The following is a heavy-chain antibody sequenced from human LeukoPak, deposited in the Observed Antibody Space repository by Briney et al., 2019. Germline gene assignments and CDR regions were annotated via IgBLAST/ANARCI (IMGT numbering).Heavy chain of an antibody. CDR3: ARDPHGYNSYFDY. Sequence: PGGSLRLSCAASGFIDSSNYMNWVRQAPGKGLEWVSVIYTDGSTYYADSVKGRFTISRDISRNTVHLQMNSLRAGDTAVYYCARDPHGYNSYFDYWGQGTLVTVSS. J-gene: IGHJ4*02. D-gene: IGHD5-24*01. CDR1: GFIDSSNY. V-gene: IGHV3-53*01. CDR2: IYTDGST.